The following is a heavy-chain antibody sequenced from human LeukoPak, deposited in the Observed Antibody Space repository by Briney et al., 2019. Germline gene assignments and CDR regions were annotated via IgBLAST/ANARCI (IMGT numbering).Heavy chain of an antibody. V-gene: IGHV5-51*01. D-gene: IGHD6-13*01. J-gene: IGHJ4*02. Sequence: GESLKISCKGSGYSFTSYWIGWVRQMPGKGLEWMGIIYPGDSDTRYSPSFQGQVTISADKPISTAYLQWSSLKASDTAMYYCARHLIPPPYSSSWYVGISYFDYWGQGTLVTVSS. CDR3: ARHLIPPPYSSSWYVGISYFDY. CDR1: GYSFTSYW. CDR2: IYPGDSDT.